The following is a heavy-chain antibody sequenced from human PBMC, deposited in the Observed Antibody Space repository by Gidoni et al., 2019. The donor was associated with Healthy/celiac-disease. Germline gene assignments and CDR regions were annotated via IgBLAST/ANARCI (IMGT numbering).Heavy chain of an antibody. V-gene: IGHV3-48*04. CDR1: GFTFSSYS. J-gene: IGHJ3*02. CDR2: ISSSSSTI. Sequence: EVQLVASGGGLVQPGGSLRLSCSASGFTFSSYSMNWVRQAPGKGLEWVSYISSSSSTIYYADSVKGRFTISRDNAKNSLYLQMNSLRAEDTAVYYGAREGDGYSYGYHAFDIWGQGTMVTVSS. CDR3: AREGDGYSYGYHAFDI. D-gene: IGHD5-18*01.